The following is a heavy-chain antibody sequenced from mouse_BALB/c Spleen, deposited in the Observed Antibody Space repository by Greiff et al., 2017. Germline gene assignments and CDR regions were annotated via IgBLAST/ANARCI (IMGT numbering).Heavy chain of an antibody. CDR2: ISSGGST. CDR3: AREDGLTN. CDR1: GFTFSSYA. V-gene: IGHV5-6-5*01. D-gene: IGHD2-13*01. J-gene: IGHJ3*01. Sequence: EVQLVESGGGLVKPGGSLKLSCAASGFTFSSYAMSWVRQTPEKRLEWVASISSGGSTYYPDSVKGRFTISRDNARNILYLQMSSLRSEDTAMYYCAREDGLTNWGQGTLVTVSA.